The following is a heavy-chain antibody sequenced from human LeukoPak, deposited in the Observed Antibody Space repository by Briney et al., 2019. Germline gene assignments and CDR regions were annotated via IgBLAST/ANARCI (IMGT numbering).Heavy chain of an antibody. Sequence: PSETLSLTCTVSGGSIISYYWSWIRQPAGKGLEWIGRIYTSGSTNYNPSLKSRVTISVDKSKSQFSLKLCSVTAADTAVYYCARDLTIAARDYWGQGTLVTVSS. D-gene: IGHD6-6*01. V-gene: IGHV4-4*07. CDR2: IYTSGST. CDR3: ARDLTIAARDY. J-gene: IGHJ4*02. CDR1: GGSIISYY.